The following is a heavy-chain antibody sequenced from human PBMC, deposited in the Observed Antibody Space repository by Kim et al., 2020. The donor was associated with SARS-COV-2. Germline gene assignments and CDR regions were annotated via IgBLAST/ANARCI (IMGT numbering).Heavy chain of an antibody. D-gene: IGHD3-3*01. CDR3: ARDGRSYDFWSGYNRGPEY. Sequence: SETLSLTCAVYGGSFSGYYWSWIRQPPGKGLEWIGEINHSGSTNYNPSLKSRVTISVDTSKNQFSLKLSSVTAADTAVYYCARDGRSYDFWSGYNRGPEYWGQGTLVTVSS. CDR1: GGSFSGYY. CDR2: INHSGST. J-gene: IGHJ4*02. V-gene: IGHV4-34*01.